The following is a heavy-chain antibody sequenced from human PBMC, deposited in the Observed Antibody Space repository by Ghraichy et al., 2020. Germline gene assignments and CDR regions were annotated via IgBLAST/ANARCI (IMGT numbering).Heavy chain of an antibody. J-gene: IGHJ3*02. V-gene: IGHV1-58*02. CDR1: GFTFTSSA. Sequence: SVKVSCKASGFTFTSSAMQWVRQARGQRLEWIGWIVVGSGNTNYAQKFQERVTITRDMSTSTAYMELSSLRSEDTAVYYCAAGLGYSYGRWLGAFDIWGQGTMVTVSS. CDR3: AAGLGYSYGRWLGAFDI. D-gene: IGHD5-18*01. CDR2: IVVGSGNT.